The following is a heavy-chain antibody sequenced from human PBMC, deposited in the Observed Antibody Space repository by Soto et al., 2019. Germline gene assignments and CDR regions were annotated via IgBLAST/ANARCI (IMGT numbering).Heavy chain of an antibody. D-gene: IGHD1-26*01. V-gene: IGHV3-21*01. CDR3: ARDPWVLPPYYYGMDV. CDR2: ISSSSSYI. J-gene: IGHJ6*02. Sequence: EVQLVESGGGLVKPGGSLRLSCAASGFTFSSYSMNWVRQAPGKGLEWVSSISSSSSYIYYADSVKGRFTISRDNAKNSLYLQMNSLRAEDTAVYYCARDPWVLPPYYYGMDVWGQGTTVTVSS. CDR1: GFTFSSYS.